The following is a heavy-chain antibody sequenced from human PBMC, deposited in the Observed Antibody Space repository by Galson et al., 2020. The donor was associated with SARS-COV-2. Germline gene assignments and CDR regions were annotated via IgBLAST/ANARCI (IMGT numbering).Heavy chain of an antibody. J-gene: IGHJ4*01. CDR2: IRYDGSNK. D-gene: IGHD5-12*01. V-gene: IGHV3-30*02. CDR3: AKKRDRGGYYYGYYFDY. Sequence: GGSLRLSCAASGFTFSSYGMHWVRQAPGKGLEWVAFIRYDGSNKYYVDSVKGRFTISRDNSKNTLYLQMNSLRAEDTAVYYCAKKRDRGGYYYGYYFDYWGHGTLVTVSS. CDR1: GFTFSSYG.